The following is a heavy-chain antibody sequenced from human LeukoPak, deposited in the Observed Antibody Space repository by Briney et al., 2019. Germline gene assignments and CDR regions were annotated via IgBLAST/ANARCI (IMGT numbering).Heavy chain of an antibody. CDR3: ARGVFPTSYFDY. D-gene: IGHD3-10*01. V-gene: IGHV1-2*02. Sequence: ASVKVSCKASGYTFTGYYMHWVRQAPGQGLEWMGWINPNSGGTNYAQKFQGRVTMTRDTSISTAYMELSGLRSDDTAVYYCARGVFPTSYFDYWGQGTLVTVSS. CDR1: GYTFTGYY. J-gene: IGHJ4*02. CDR2: INPNSGGT.